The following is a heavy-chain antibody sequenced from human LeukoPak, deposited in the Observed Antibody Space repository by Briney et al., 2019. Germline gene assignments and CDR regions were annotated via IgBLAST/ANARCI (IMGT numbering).Heavy chain of an antibody. D-gene: IGHD3-16*02. J-gene: IGHJ4*02. CDR2: IYYSGST. CDR3: VSLFWGNYPYYFDY. CDR1: GGSISSGDYY. V-gene: IGHV4-30-4*08. Sequence: SQTLSLTCTVSGGSISSGDYYWSWIRQPPGKGLEWIGYIYYSGSTYYSPSLKSRVTISVDTSKKQFSLELSSVTAADTAVYYCVSLFWGNYPYYFDYWGQGTLVTVSS.